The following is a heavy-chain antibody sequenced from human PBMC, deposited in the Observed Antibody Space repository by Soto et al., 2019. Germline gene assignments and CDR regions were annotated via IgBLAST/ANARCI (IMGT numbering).Heavy chain of an antibody. CDR2: ITPMSGTT. CDR1: GETFRRDV. Sequence: ASVKVSCKAPGETFRRDVISWVRQAPGQGLEWLGGITPMSGTTDYAQKFQGRVTISADKSTGTAYFELSSLTFDDTGVYYCARGVSMAGRPGFFHHWGQGSLVTVSS. V-gene: IGHV1-69*06. CDR3: ARGVSMAGRPGFFHH. D-gene: IGHD6-6*01. J-gene: IGHJ1*01.